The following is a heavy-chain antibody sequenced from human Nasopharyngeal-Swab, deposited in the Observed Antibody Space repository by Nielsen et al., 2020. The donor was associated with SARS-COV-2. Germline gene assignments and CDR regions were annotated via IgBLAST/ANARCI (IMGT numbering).Heavy chain of an antibody. CDR1: GYTFSSYG. V-gene: IGHV1-18*01. CDR3: HVDRVSGSEDSYYFHAMDV. D-gene: IGHD6-19*01. Sequence: ASVKVSCKASGYTFSSYGITWVRQAPGQGLEWMGWISGYNGDTNYAQKLRGRVTMTTDTSTSTAYMELGNLRSDDTAVYYCHVDRVSGSEDSYYFHAMDVWGQGTTVTVSS. J-gene: IGHJ6*02. CDR2: ISGYNGDT.